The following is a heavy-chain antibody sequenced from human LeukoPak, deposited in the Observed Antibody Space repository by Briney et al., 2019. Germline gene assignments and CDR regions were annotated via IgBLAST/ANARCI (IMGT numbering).Heavy chain of an antibody. J-gene: IGHJ4*02. Sequence: GGSLRLSCATSGFTVSSNYMSWVRQAPGKGLEWVSAISGSGGSTYYADSVKGRFTISRDNSKNTLYLQMNSLRAEDTAVYYCAKILDTAMVHFDYWGQGTLVTVSS. D-gene: IGHD5-18*01. V-gene: IGHV3-23*01. CDR3: AKILDTAMVHFDY. CDR2: ISGSGGST. CDR1: GFTVSSNY.